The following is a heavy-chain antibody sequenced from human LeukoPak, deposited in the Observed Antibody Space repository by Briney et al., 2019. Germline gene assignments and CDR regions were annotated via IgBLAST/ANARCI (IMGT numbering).Heavy chain of an antibody. CDR1: GFTFSSYA. CDR2: AKNKVDSYTI. Sequence: GGSLRLSCAASGFTFSSYAMSWVRQVPGKGLEWVGRAKNKVDSYTIQYAASVRGRFSISRDDSKNSLYLQMNSLKTEDTAVYYCTRGHYYGSGTYFDEDTFDIWGRGTMVTVSS. CDR3: TRGHYYGSGTYFDEDTFDI. J-gene: IGHJ3*02. V-gene: IGHV3-72*01. D-gene: IGHD3-10*01.